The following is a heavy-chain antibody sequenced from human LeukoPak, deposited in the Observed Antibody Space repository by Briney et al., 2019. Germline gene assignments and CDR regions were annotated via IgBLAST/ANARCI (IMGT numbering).Heavy chain of an antibody. Sequence: ASVKVSCKASGFTFTSSAVQWVRQARGQRLEWIGWIVVGSGNTNYAQKFQERVTITRDMSTSTAYMELSSLRSEDTAVYYCAAFGSSGWWAFNYFDYWGQGTPVTVSS. J-gene: IGHJ4*02. CDR3: AAFGSSGWWAFNYFDY. CDR1: GFTFTSSA. D-gene: IGHD6-19*01. CDR2: IVVGSGNT. V-gene: IGHV1-58*01.